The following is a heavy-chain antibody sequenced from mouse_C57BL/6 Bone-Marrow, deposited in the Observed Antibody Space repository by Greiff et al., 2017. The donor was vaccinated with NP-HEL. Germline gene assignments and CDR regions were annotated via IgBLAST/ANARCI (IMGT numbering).Heavy chain of an antibody. J-gene: IGHJ4*01. CDR3: AFYYYGSSPYNAMDY. Sequence: EVQLQQSVAELVRPGASVKLSCTASGFNIKNTYMHWVKQRPEQGLEWIGRIAPANGNTKYAPKFQGKATITADTSSNTAYLQLSSLTSEDTAIYYCAFYYYGSSPYNAMDYWGQGTSVTVSS. V-gene: IGHV14-3*01. D-gene: IGHD1-1*01. CDR2: IAPANGNT. CDR1: GFNIKNTY.